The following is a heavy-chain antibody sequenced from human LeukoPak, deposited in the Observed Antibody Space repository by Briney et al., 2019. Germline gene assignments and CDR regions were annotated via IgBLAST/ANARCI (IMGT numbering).Heavy chain of an antibody. D-gene: IGHD1-26*01. J-gene: IGHJ4*02. V-gene: IGHV1-69-2*01. CDR3: ATDTRFDSGMDY. Sequence: ASVKISCKVSGYTFTDYYMHWVQQAPGKGLEWMGGFDPEDGETIYAQKFQGRVTMTEDTSTDTAYMELSSLRSEDTAVYYCATDTRFDSGMDYWGQGTLVTVSS. CDR1: GYTFTDYY. CDR2: FDPEDGET.